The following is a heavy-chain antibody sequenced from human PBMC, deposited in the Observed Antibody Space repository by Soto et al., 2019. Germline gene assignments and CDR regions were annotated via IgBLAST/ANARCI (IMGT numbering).Heavy chain of an antibody. CDR2: IYYSGST. V-gene: IGHV4-31*03. Sequence: SETLSLTCTVSGGSISSGGYYWSWIRQHPGRGLEWIGYIYYSGSTYYNPSLKSRVTIPVDTSKNQFSLKLSSVTAADTAVYYCARGGYSNYVGSDYWGQGTLVTVSS. CDR3: ARGGYSNYVGSDY. J-gene: IGHJ4*02. CDR1: GGSISSGGYY. D-gene: IGHD4-4*01.